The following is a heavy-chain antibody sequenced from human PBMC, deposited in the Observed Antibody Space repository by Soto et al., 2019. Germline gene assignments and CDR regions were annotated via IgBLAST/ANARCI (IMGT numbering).Heavy chain of an antibody. CDR1: GLTFSDYG. CDR2: ISYDGSFV. V-gene: IGHV3-30*18. J-gene: IGHJ6*02. Sequence: PGGSLRLSCVVPGLTFSDYGFHWVRQAPGKGLDWVAAISYDGSFVYYADSVRGRFTISRDNSRNTLDLQMNTLRHEDTAVYYCAKERGSNRNFAMDVWGQGTSVTVSS. D-gene: IGHD1-26*01. CDR3: AKERGSNRNFAMDV.